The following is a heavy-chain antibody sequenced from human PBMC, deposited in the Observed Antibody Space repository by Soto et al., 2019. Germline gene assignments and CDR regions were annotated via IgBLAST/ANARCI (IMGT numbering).Heavy chain of an antibody. D-gene: IGHD4-17*01. CDR2: TYYRSKWYN. CDR1: GDSVSSNSAA. CDR3: ARDPRGPHYGDYDDAFDI. Sequence: SQTLSLTCAISGDSVSSNSAAWNWIRQSPSRGLEWLGSTYYRSKWYNDYAVSVKSRITINPDTSKNQFSLQLNSVTPEDTAVYYCARDPRGPHYGDYDDAFDIWGQGTLVTV. J-gene: IGHJ3*02. V-gene: IGHV6-1*01.